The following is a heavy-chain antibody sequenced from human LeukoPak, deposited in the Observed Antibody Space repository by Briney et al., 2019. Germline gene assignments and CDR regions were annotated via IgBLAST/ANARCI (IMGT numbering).Heavy chain of an antibody. V-gene: IGHV4-61*02. D-gene: IGHD3-10*01. J-gene: IGHJ4*02. CDR2: IYTSGTT. Sequence: SETLSLTCTVSGGSISSSNYYWSWIRQPAGKGLEWIGRIYTSGTTNYNPSLKSRVTISIDTSRNQFSLKLSSVTAADTAVYYCARGLWFGDENPPYFDYWGQGTLVTVSS. CDR3: ARGLWFGDENPPYFDY. CDR1: GGSISSSNYY.